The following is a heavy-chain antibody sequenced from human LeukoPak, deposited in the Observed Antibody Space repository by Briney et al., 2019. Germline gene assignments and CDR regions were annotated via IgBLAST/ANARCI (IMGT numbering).Heavy chain of an antibody. CDR1: GFTFNSYA. CDR2: ISYDGSNK. Sequence: PGTSLRLSCAASGFTFNSYAMHWVRQAPGKGLEWVTVISYDGSNKYYADSVKGRFTISRDNSKNTLYLHMNTLRAEDTAIYYCAKDRTVGASYWYFDLWGRGTLVTVSS. V-gene: IGHV3-30-3*01. CDR3: AKDRTVGASYWYFDL. D-gene: IGHD1-26*01. J-gene: IGHJ2*01.